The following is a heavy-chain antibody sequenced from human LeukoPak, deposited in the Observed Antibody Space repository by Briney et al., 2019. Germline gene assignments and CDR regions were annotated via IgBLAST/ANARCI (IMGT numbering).Heavy chain of an antibody. CDR3: ARDPADGIAAAAVDY. V-gene: IGHV1-18*01. D-gene: IGHD6-13*01. Sequence: ASVKVSCKASGYTFSSHGITWVRQAPGQGLEWMGWISTYNGHTNYAQKLQGRVTMTTDTSTSTAYMELRSLRSDDTAVYYCARDPADGIAAAAVDYWGQGTLVTVSS. J-gene: IGHJ4*02. CDR1: GYTFSSHG. CDR2: ISTYNGHT.